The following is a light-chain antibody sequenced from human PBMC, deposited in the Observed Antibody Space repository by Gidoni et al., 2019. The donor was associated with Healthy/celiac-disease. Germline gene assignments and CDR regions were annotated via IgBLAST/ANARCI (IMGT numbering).Light chain of an antibody. Sequence: EIVLTQSPATLSLSPGARATLSCRASQSVSSYLAWYQQKPGQAPRLLIYYASNRATGIPARFSGSWSGTDFTLTISSLEPEDFAVYYCQQRSNWPPITFXXXTRLEIK. J-gene: IGKJ5*01. V-gene: IGKV3-11*01. CDR2: YAS. CDR3: QQRSNWPPIT. CDR1: QSVSSY.